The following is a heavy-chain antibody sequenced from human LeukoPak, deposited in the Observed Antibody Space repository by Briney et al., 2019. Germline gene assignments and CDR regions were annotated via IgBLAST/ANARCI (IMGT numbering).Heavy chain of an antibody. CDR1: GFTVITND. V-gene: IGHV3-53*01. D-gene: IGHD1-14*01. CDR2: LYSDGNT. J-gene: IGHJ4*02. Sequence: GGSLRLSCAASGFTVITNDMTWVRQAPGKGLEWVAVLYSDGNTKYADSVQGRFTISRDNSKNTLYLEMNSLSPDDTAVDYCARGVEPLAANTLAYWGQGTLVTVSS. CDR3: ARGVEPLAANTLAY.